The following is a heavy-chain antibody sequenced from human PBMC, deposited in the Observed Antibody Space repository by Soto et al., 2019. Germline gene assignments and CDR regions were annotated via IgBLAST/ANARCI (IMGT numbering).Heavy chain of an antibody. CDR3: AKDSWYFDL. CDR2: IDTSGSST. V-gene: IGHV3-74*01. CDR1: GFIFTNFW. J-gene: IGHJ4*02. Sequence: PGGSLRLSCEASGFIFTNFWMHWVRQVPGKGLVWVSRIDTSGSSTSYADSVKGRFTISRDNAKNTVSLQMNSLRAEDTGVYYCAKDSWYFDLWSQGPLVTVSS. D-gene: IGHD6-13*01.